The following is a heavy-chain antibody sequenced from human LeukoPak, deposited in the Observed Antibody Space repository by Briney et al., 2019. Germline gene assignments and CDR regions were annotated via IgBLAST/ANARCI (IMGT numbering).Heavy chain of an antibody. J-gene: IGHJ3*02. CDR2: IYYSGST. Sequence: SETLSLTCTVSGGSISSYYWSWIRQPPGKGLEWVGYIYYSGSTNYNPSLKSRVTISVDTSKNQFSLKLSSVTAADTAVYYCARDGGIYYYGSGSYVGAFDIWGQGTMVTASS. CDR3: ARDGGIYYYGSGSYVGAFDI. D-gene: IGHD3-10*01. CDR1: GGSISSYY. V-gene: IGHV4-59*01.